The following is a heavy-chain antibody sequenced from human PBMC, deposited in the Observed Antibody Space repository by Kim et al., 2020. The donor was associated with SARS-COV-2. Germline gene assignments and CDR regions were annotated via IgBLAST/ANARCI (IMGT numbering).Heavy chain of an antibody. J-gene: IGHJ5*02. CDR3: ARGGELGRGDWFDP. Sequence: SETLSLTCTVSGGSISSNGYYWSWIRQHPGKGLEWIGFISYSGSTHYNPSLQSRVTMSLDTSQNQFSLKLDSLIAADTALYYCARGGELGRGDWFDPWGQGILVTVPS. CDR1: GGSISSNGYY. D-gene: IGHD1-7*01. CDR2: ISYSGST. V-gene: IGHV4-31*03.